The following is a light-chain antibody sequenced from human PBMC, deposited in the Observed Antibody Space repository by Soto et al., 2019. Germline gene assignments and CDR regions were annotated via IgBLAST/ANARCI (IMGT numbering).Light chain of an antibody. J-gene: IGKJ1*01. CDR1: QSVSSSY. V-gene: IGKV3-20*01. Sequence: EIVLTQSPDTLSLSPGERATLSCRASQSVSSSYLAWYQQKPGQAPRLLIYGASSRATGIPNRFSGSGSGTDFTLTISRLEPEDFAVYYCQQYGNSPQTFGQGTKVDIK. CDR2: GAS. CDR3: QQYGNSPQT.